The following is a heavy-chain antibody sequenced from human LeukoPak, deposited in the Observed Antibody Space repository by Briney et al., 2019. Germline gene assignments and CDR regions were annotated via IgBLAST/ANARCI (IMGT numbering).Heavy chain of an antibody. CDR2: IKQDGSEK. CDR1: GFIFKDYW. CDR3: AKDAQPRSRWFDP. V-gene: IGHV3-7*03. Sequence: GSLRLSCAASGFIFKDYWMIWVRQAPGKGLEWVANIKQDGSEKYYVDSVKGRFTISRDNAKNSLYLQMNTLRAEDTAMYYCAKDAQPRSRWFDPWGQGTLVTVSS. D-gene: IGHD3-16*01. J-gene: IGHJ5*02.